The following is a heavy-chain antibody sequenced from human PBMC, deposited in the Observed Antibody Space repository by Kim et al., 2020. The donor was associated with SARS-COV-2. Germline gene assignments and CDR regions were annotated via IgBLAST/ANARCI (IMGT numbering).Heavy chain of an antibody. D-gene: IGHD6-13*01. J-gene: IGHJ4*02. V-gene: IGHV4-31*02. CDR3: ATSIAAAGPFDY. Sequence: YYNPSLKSRVTISVDTSKNQFSLKLSSVTAADTAVYYCATSIAAAGPFDYWGQGTLVTVST.